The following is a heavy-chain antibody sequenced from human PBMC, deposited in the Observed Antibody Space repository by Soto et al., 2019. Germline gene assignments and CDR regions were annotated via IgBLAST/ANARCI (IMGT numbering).Heavy chain of an antibody. J-gene: IGHJ6*03. CDR2: ITSSGSYR. V-gene: IGHV3-11*01. CDR1: GFTFRDNY. Sequence: QVQLVESGGGLVKPGGSLRLSCASSGFTFRDNYMTWIRQAPGKGLQWISYITSSGSYRHYADSVKGRFTISRDNANNSLYLRMNNLRAEDTAVYYCAKNPNYYYYMDVWGKGTTVIVSS. CDR3: AKNPNYYYYMDV.